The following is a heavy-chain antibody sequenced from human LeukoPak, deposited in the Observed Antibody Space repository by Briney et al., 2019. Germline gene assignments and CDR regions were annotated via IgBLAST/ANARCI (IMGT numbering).Heavy chain of an antibody. D-gene: IGHD1-26*01. J-gene: IGHJ4*02. Sequence: GGSLRLSCAASGFTFSRYWMAWVRQAPGKGLEWVANIKQDGSDKNYVDSVKDRFTISRDNAKNLMYLQMNCLRAEDTAVYYCARDKIVGATYFDDWGQGTLVTVSS. V-gene: IGHV3-7*01. CDR2: IKQDGSDK. CDR1: GFTFSRYW. CDR3: ARDKIVGATYFDD.